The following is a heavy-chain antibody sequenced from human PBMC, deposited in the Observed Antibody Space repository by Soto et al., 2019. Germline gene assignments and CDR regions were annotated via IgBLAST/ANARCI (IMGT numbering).Heavy chain of an antibody. CDR2: IKQDGSEK. CDR1: GFTFSSYW. J-gene: IGHJ6*03. CDR3: ARDTGMRWRSGYSGYMDV. Sequence: GGSLRLSCAASGFTFSSYWMSWVRQAPGKGLEWVANIKQDGSEKYYVDSVKGRFTISRDNAKNSLYLQMNSLRAEDTAVYYCARDTGMRWRSGYSGYMDVWGKGTTVTVSS. D-gene: IGHD3-3*01. V-gene: IGHV3-7*01.